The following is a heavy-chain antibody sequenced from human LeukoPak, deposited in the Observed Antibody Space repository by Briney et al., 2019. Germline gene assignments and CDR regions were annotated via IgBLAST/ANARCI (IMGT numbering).Heavy chain of an antibody. D-gene: IGHD6-13*01. CDR3: ARAGIAAAGMSTFATY. CDR1: GGSFSGYY. J-gene: IGHJ4*02. V-gene: IGHV4-34*01. Sequence: ETLSLTRAVYGGSFSGYYWSWIRQPPGKGLEWIGEINHSGSTNYNPSLKSRVTISVDTSKNQFSLKLSSVTAADTAVYYCARAGIAAAGMSTFATYWGQGTLVTVSS. CDR2: INHSGST.